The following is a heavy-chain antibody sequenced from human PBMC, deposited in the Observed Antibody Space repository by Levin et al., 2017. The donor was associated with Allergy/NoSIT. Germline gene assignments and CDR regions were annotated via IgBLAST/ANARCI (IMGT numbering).Heavy chain of an antibody. Sequence: SLKISCAASGFTFDDYAMHWVRQAPGKGLEWVSGISWNSGSIGYADSVKARFTISRDNAKNSLYLQMNSLRAEDTALYYCAKAGGNYGSGYFDYWGQGTLVTVSS. CDR1: GFTFDDYA. D-gene: IGHD3-10*01. V-gene: IGHV3-9*01. J-gene: IGHJ4*02. CDR3: AKAGGNYGSGYFDY. CDR2: ISWNSGSI.